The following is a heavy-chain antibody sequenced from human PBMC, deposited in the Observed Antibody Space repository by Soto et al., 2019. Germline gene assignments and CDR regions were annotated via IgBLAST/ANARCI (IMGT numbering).Heavy chain of an antibody. D-gene: IGHD2-8*01. J-gene: IGHJ6*02. CDR1: GGSFSGYY. CDR2: INHSGST. CDR3: AREGVNRGYYYYYGMDV. V-gene: IGHV4-34*01. Sequence: PSETLSLTCAVYGGSFSGYYWGWIRQPPGKGLEWIGEINHSGSTNYNPSLKSRVTISVDTSKNQFSLKLSSVTAADTAVYYCAREGVNRGYYYYYGMDVWGQGTTVTVSS.